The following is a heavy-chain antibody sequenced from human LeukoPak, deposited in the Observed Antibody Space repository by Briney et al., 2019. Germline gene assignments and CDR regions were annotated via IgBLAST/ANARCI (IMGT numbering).Heavy chain of an antibody. J-gene: IGHJ4*02. V-gene: IGHV1-46*01. D-gene: IGHD2-21*01. Sequence: GASVKVSCKASGYTLTSYYMNWVRQAPGQGLEWMGLINPGDGSTTYAQKFQGRVTMTRDTSTSTVYMELSSLRSEDTAVYYCFVISLGYWGQGILVTVSS. CDR2: INPGDGST. CDR1: GYTLTSYY. CDR3: FVISLGY.